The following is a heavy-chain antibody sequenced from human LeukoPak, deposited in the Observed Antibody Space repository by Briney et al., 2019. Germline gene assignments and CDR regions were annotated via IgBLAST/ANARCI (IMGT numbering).Heavy chain of an antibody. Sequence: SETLSLTCTVSGCTISTYYWSWIRQSPGKGLEWIGCISYSGSTNYNPSLKSRVTISGDTSKNQISLKLSSVTAADTAVYYCAIGADSSTWYLRRWGRGTQVTVSS. V-gene: IGHV4-59*01. D-gene: IGHD6-13*01. CDR3: AIGADSSTWYLRR. J-gene: IGHJ4*02. CDR1: GCTISTYY. CDR2: ISYSGST.